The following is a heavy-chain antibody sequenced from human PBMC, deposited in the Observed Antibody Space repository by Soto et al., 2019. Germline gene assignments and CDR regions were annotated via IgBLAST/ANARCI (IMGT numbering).Heavy chain of an antibody. D-gene: IGHD2-2*01. CDR1: GGSISSYY. Sequence: QVQLQESGPGLVKPSETLSLTCTVSGGSISSYYWSWIRQPPGKGLEWIGYIYYSGSTNYNPSLKPRVTISVDTSKNQFPLKLCSVTAAETPLYYCARHIRQDILVVPAATGYFDYWGQGTLVTVSS. J-gene: IGHJ4*02. CDR3: ARHIRQDILVVPAATGYFDY. CDR2: IYYSGST. V-gene: IGHV4-59*08.